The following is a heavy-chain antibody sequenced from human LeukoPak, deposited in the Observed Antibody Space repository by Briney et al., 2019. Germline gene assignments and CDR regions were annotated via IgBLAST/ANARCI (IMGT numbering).Heavy chain of an antibody. CDR1: GFTFNTYN. D-gene: IGHD6-19*01. CDR3: ARDQVSVAGTGIDY. J-gene: IGHJ4*02. V-gene: IGHV3-21*01. Sequence: GGSLRLSCAGSGFTFNTYNMNWVRQAPGKGLEWVSSISSSSSYIYYADSVKGRFTISRDNAKNSLYLQMNSLRAEDTAVYYCARDQVSVAGTGIDYWGQGTLVTVSS. CDR2: ISSSSSYI.